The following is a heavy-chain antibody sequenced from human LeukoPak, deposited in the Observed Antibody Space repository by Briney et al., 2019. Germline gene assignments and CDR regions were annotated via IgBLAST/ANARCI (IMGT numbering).Heavy chain of an antibody. Sequence: ASVKVSCKASGYTFTGYYMHWVRQAPGQGLEWMGWINPNSGGTNYAQKFQGGVTMTRDTSISTAYMELSRLRPDDTAVYYCARDRFRFYDGDYVPYYYGMDVWGQGTTVTVSS. CDR2: INPNSGGT. CDR1: GYTFTGYY. J-gene: IGHJ6*02. V-gene: IGHV1-2*02. D-gene: IGHD4-17*01. CDR3: ARDRFRFYDGDYVPYYYGMDV.